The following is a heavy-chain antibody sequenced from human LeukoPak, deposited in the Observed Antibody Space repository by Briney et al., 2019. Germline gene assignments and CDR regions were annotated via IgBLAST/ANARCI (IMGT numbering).Heavy chain of an antibody. CDR2: ITSNSANM. J-gene: IGHJ4*02. CDR3: AREAYGSGNYPFDL. CDR1: GFTFSSYE. D-gene: IGHD3-10*01. V-gene: IGHV3-21*01. Sequence: GGSLRLSCAASGFTFSSYEMNWVRQAPGKGLEWVSSITSNSANMYYGDSVKGRFTISRDNAKNSLYLQMNSLRAEDTAVYYCAREAYGSGNYPFDLWGQGTLVTVSS.